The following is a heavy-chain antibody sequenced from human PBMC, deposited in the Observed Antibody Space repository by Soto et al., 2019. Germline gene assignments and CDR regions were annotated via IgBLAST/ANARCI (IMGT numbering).Heavy chain of an antibody. J-gene: IGHJ5*02. D-gene: IGHD4-4*01. Sequence: QMHLQESGPGLVKPSETLSLTCTVSGISITSSYWKWIPQSPGKGLEWIGQISDRGGTNYTPPFERGVTISSDTPKHPASLTLPAVDGTVTVVYFCATGRHWLGPWGQGTLVTVPS. CDR3: ATGRHWLGP. CDR1: GISITSSY. CDR2: ISDRGGT. V-gene: IGHV4-59*03.